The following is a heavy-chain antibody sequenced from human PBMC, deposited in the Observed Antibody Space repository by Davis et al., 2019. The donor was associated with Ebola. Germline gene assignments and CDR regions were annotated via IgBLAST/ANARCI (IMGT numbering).Heavy chain of an antibody. CDR1: GFIFSSYV. CDR3: AKDTSNIWFDI. CDR2: IGLSADT. V-gene: IGHV3-23*01. D-gene: IGHD1-26*01. J-gene: IGHJ3*02. Sequence: GGSLRLSCAASGFIFSSYVMSWVRRAPGKGLEWVSTIGLSADTYYANSVKGRFTISRDNSRNTLHLQMDSLRVDDTAIYYCAKDTSNIWFDIWGQGTVVTVSS.